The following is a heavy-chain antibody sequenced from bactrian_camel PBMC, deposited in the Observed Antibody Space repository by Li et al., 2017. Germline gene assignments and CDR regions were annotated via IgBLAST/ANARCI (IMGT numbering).Heavy chain of an antibody. D-gene: IGHD2*01. V-gene: IGHV3S53*01. Sequence: HVQLVESGGGSVQTGGSLRLSCAASGYINSGYCVGWFRQAPMKEREGVATMDSYGSARYADSVKGRFTTFVDNAKNTVYLQMNNLKPEDTAVYHCAMSAGVGGSRDRCWSQGTQVTVS. CDR2: MDSYGSA. CDR1: GYINSGYC. J-gene: IGHJ4*01.